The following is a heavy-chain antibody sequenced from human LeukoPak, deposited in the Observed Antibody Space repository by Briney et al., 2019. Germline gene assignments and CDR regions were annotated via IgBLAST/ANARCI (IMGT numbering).Heavy chain of an antibody. CDR1: GFTFSSYS. CDR3: ARASVAGTYFDY. V-gene: IGHV3-21*01. Sequence: KPGGSLRLSCAASGFTFSSYSMDWVRQAPGKGLEWVSSMSSSSSYIYYADSVKGRFTISRDNAKNSLYLQMNSLRAEDTAVYYCARASVAGTYFDYWGQGTLVTVSS. CDR2: MSSSSSYI. J-gene: IGHJ4*02. D-gene: IGHD6-19*01.